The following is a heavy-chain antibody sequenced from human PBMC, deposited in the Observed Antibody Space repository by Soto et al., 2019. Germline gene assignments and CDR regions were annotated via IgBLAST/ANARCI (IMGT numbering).Heavy chain of an antibody. Sequence: QVTLKESGLVLVKPTETLTLTCTVSGLSLSTGKLGVSWIRQPPGKALEWLAHIFSNDDKSYSTSLRSRVTISKDTSRSQVVLTMTNMDPLDSGTYYCALIKDCSRTDCYLASFDPWGQGTLVTVSS. CDR3: ALIKDCSRTDCYLASFDP. V-gene: IGHV2-26*01. CDR2: IFSNDDK. J-gene: IGHJ5*02. D-gene: IGHD2-2*01. CDR1: GLSLSTGKLG.